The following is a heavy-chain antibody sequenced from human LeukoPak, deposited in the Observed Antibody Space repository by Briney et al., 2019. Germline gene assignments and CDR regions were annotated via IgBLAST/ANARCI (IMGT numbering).Heavy chain of an antibody. V-gene: IGHV3-30-3*01. CDR2: ISYDGSNK. Sequence: GGSLRLSCAASGFTFSSYAMHWVRQAPGKGLEWVAVISYDGSNKYYADSVKGRFTISRDNSKNTLYLQMNSLRAEDTAVYYCARENPPGVVVVAALDYWGQGTLVTVSS. CDR1: GFTFSSYA. D-gene: IGHD2-15*01. J-gene: IGHJ4*02. CDR3: ARENPPGVVVVAALDY.